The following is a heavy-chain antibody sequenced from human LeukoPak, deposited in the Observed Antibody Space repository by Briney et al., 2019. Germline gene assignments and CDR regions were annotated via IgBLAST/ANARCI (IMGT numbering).Heavy chain of an antibody. CDR2: ISSDGSNK. CDR3: ARETRSGYYHYFDY. Sequence: GRSLRLSCAASGFTFSTYTMHWVRQAPGKGLEWVAVISSDGSNKYYADSVKGRFTISRDNSKNTLYLQMNSLRAEDTAVYYCARETRSGYYHYFDYWGQGTLVTVSS. J-gene: IGHJ4*02. V-gene: IGHV3-30*04. D-gene: IGHD3-3*01. CDR1: GFTFSTYT.